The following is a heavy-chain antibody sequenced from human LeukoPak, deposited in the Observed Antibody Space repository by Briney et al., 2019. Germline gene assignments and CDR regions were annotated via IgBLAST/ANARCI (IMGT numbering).Heavy chain of an antibody. CDR2: INPNRGDK. J-gene: IGHJ4*02. V-gene: IGHV1-2*02. D-gene: IGHD3-22*01. Sequence: ASVKDSCTTSGYIFTGYFIHWVGQAAGQDLEWMGWINPNRGDKRFAQKLQDRVTMPRDTERRTAYLAVSRLASDDRAGCFLARGRYSTGFYWVHSGQGGLVTVSS. CDR3: ARGRYSTGFYWVH. CDR1: GYIFTGYF.